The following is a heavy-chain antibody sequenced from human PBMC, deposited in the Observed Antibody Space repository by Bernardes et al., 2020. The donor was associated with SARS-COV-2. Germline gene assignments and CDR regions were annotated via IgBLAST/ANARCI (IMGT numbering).Heavy chain of an antibody. V-gene: IGHV1-18*04. CDR1: GYTFTNFD. CDR3: ARDWGYNGMDV. Sequence: ASVKVPCKASGYTFTNFDISWVRQAPGQGLEWMAWISAYSGKTKYAQKFQGRVTTTTDTSTSTAYMELRSLRSDDTAVYYCARDWGYNGMDVWGQGTTVTVSS. J-gene: IGHJ6*02. D-gene: IGHD2-2*02. CDR2: ISAYSGKT.